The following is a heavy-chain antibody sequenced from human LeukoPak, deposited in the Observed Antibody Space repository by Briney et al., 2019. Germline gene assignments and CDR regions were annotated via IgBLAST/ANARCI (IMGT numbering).Heavy chain of an antibody. Sequence: GGSLRLSCAASGFTFSNAWMSWARQAPGKGLEWVGRIKSKTDGGTTDYAAPVKGRFTISRDDSRNTLYLQMNSLKTEDTAVYYCTSDIVVVPAASDYWGQGTLVTVSS. CDR1: GFTFSNAW. CDR2: IKSKTDGGTT. CDR3: TSDIVVVPAASDY. D-gene: IGHD2-2*01. J-gene: IGHJ4*02. V-gene: IGHV3-15*01.